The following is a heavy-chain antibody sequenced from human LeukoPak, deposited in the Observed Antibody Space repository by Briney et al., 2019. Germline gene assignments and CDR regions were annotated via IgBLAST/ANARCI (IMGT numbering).Heavy chain of an antibody. CDR2: IRYDGSNK. J-gene: IGHJ4*02. CDR3: AKDPRSYYDSSGYSFDY. D-gene: IGHD3-22*01. CDR1: GFTFSSYS. Sequence: SGGSLRLSCAASGFTFSSYSMNWVRQAPGKGLEWVAFIRYDGSNKYYADSVKGRFTISRDNSKNTLYLQMNSLRAEDTAVYYCAKDPRSYYDSSGYSFDYWGQGTLVTVSS. V-gene: IGHV3-30*02.